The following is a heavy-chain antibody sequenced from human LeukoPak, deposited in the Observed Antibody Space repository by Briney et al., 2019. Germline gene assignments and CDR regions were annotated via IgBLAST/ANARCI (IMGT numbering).Heavy chain of an antibody. CDR3: ARGHLSGSYGEGFDY. V-gene: IGHV1-18*01. Sequence: ASVKVSCKASGYTFTSYGISWVRQAPGQGLEWVGWISAYNGNTNYAQKLQGRVTMTTDTSTSTAYMELRSLRSDDTAVYYCARGHLSGSYGEGFDYWGQETLVTVSS. J-gene: IGHJ4*02. CDR1: GYTFTSYG. D-gene: IGHD1-26*01. CDR2: ISAYNGNT.